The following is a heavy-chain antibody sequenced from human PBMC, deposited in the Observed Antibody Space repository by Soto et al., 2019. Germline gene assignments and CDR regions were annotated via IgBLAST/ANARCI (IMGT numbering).Heavy chain of an antibody. CDR3: ARDRRVVPAATDAFDI. CDR2: IYYSGST. Sequence: SETLSLTCTVSGGSISSGGYYWSWIRQHPGKGLEWIGYIYYSGSTYYNPSLKSRVTISVDTSKNQFSLKLSSVTAEDTAVYYCARDRRVVPAATDAFDIWGQGTMVTVSS. V-gene: IGHV4-31*03. D-gene: IGHD2-2*01. CDR1: GGSISSGGYY. J-gene: IGHJ3*02.